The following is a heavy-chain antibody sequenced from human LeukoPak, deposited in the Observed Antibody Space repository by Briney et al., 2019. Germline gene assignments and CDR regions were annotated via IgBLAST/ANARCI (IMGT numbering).Heavy chain of an antibody. CDR2: IYYTGAT. CDR3: ARAGYSYGTGYYFDY. CDR1: SGSISSYY. V-gene: IGHV4-59*01. Sequence: PSETLSLTCTVSSGSISSYYWSWIRLPPGKGLEWIGYIYYTGATYYNPSLKSRVTISLDTSKNQFSLTLSSVTAADAAVYYCARAGYSYGTGYYFDYWGQGALVTVSS. D-gene: IGHD5-18*01. J-gene: IGHJ4*02.